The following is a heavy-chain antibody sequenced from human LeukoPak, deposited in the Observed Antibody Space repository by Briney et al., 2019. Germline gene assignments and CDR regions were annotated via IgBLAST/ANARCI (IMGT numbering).Heavy chain of an antibody. D-gene: IGHD3-3*01. CDR3: ARVRGFLEWLLYTHYYYGMDV. CDR1: GYTFTGYY. CDR2: INPNSGGT. Sequence: ASVKVSCKASGYTFTGYYMHWVRQAPGQGLEWMGWINPNSGGTNYAQKFQGRVTMTRDTSISTAYMELRRLRSDDTAVYYCARVRGFLEWLLYTHYYYGMDVWGQGTTVTVSS. V-gene: IGHV1-2*02. J-gene: IGHJ6*02.